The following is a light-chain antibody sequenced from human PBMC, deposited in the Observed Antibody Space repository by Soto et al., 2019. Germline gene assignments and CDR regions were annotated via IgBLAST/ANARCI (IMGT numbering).Light chain of an antibody. CDR2: AAS. J-gene: IGKJ1*01. CDR3: QQGSSTRWT. CDR1: QSIDNY. Sequence: DIQMTQPPSSLSPSVGGRFTITCLASQSIDNYLDWYQQKPGKAPKLLIYAASSLYSGVPPRFSGSGSGTDFTLTISSLQPEDFATYYCQQGSSTRWTFGQGTKVDI. V-gene: IGKV1-39*01.